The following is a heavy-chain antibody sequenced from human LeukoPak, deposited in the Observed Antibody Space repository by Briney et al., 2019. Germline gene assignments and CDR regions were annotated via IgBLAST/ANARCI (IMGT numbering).Heavy chain of an antibody. V-gene: IGHV1-2*02. CDR3: ARGPRQAGYCSGGSCYSFRF. Sequence: APVKVSCKASGYTFTGYYMHWVRQAPGQGLEWMGWINPNSGGTNYAQKFQGRVTMTRDTSISTAYMELSRLRSGDTAVYYCARGPRQAGYCSGGSCYSFRFWGQGTLVTVSS. CDR1: GYTFTGYY. J-gene: IGHJ4*02. D-gene: IGHD2-15*01. CDR2: INPNSGGT.